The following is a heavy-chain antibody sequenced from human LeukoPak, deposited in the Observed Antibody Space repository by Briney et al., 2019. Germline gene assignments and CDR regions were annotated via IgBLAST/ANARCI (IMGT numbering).Heavy chain of an antibody. D-gene: IGHD3-10*01. V-gene: IGHV4-34*01. CDR2: INHSGST. CDR3: ARHRAVLLWFGELSTYYFDY. Sequence: SETLSLTCAVYGGSFSGYYWSWIRQPPGKGLEWIGEINHSGSTNYNPSLKSRVTISVDTSKNQFSLKLSSVTAADTAVYYCARHRAVLLWFGELSTYYFDYWGQGTLVTVSS. CDR1: GGSFSGYY. J-gene: IGHJ4*02.